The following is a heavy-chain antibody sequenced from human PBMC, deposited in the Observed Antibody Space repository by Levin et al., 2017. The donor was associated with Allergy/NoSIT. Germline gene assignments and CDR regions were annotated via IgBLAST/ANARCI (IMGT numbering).Heavy chain of an antibody. CDR3: ARDGPGTATGTP. CDR1: GFTVSRNY. J-gene: IGHJ4*02. CDR2: IYSGGDT. D-gene: IGHD1-7*01. Sequence: PGESLKISCAASGFTVSRNYMSWVRQAPGKGLEWVSLIYSGGDTQYADSVKGRFTISRDNSKNTLYLQMNSLRVDDTAVDYYARDGPGTATGTPWGQGIPVTVSS. V-gene: IGHV3-66*01.